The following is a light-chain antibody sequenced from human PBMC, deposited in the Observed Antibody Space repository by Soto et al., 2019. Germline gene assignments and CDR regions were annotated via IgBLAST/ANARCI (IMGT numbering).Light chain of an antibody. CDR2: GAF. V-gene: IGKV3D-15*01. CDR1: PSVTNF. Sequence: EIVLTQSPATLSLSPGERATLSCRASPSVTNFLAWYQQKPGQAPRLLIYGAFNRATGIPARFSGSGSGTEFTLTISSLQSEDFAVYYCQQYNSWPGAFGQGTKVDIK. J-gene: IGKJ1*01. CDR3: QQYNSWPGA.